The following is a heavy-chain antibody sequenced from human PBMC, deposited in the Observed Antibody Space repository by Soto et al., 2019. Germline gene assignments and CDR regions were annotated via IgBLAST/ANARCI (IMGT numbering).Heavy chain of an antibody. J-gene: IGHJ3*02. CDR3: ACEYGSGRHAFDI. CDR1: GFTFSSYG. D-gene: IGHD3-10*01. V-gene: IGHV3-33*01. CDR2: IWYDGSNK. Sequence: GGSLRLSCAASGFTFSSYGMHWVRQAPGKGLEWVAVIWYDGSNKYYADSVKGRFTISRDNSKNTLYLQMNSLRAEDTAVYYCACEYGSGRHAFDIWGQGTMVTVSS.